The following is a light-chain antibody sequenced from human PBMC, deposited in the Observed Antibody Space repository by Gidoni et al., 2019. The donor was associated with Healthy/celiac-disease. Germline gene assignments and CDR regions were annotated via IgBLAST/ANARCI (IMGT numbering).Light chain of an antibody. Sequence: ELVLTQSPGTLSLSPGERATLSCRASQSVSSSYLACYQQTPGQAPRLLIYGASSRATGIPDRCSGSGSGTDFTLTISRLEPEDFAVYYCQQYGSSPPTFGQGTKLEIK. CDR1: QSVSSSY. J-gene: IGKJ2*01. CDR3: QQYGSSPPT. V-gene: IGKV3-20*01. CDR2: GAS.